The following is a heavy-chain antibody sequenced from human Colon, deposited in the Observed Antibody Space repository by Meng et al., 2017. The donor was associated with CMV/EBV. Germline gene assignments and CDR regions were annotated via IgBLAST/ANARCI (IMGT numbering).Heavy chain of an antibody. CDR2: VNADNGDT. CDR1: GDTFSNYG. J-gene: IGHJ4*02. V-gene: IGHV1-18*01. CDR3: ARVIQSSGVIISPFNY. Sequence: ASVKVSCYAYGDTFSNYGMSWVRQAPGQGLEWLGWVNADNGDTYYAEKMQDRVAMSADTSTSTDYMELRNLITDDAAVYYCARVIQSSGVIISPFNYWGQGTKVTVSS. D-gene: IGHD3-3*01.